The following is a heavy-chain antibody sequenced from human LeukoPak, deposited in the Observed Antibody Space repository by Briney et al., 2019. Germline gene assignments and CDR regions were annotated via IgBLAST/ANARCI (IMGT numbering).Heavy chain of an antibody. CDR1: GGSIGTSAYY. D-gene: IGHD3-16*02. J-gene: IGHJ5*01. CDR3: ARGRYSYGWNDS. Sequence: PSEPLSLTCTVSGGSIGTSAYYWNWIRQHPGKGLEWIGFNSDSGSTLYNPSLKSRVTISSDKYKTQFSMKLTSVTAADMAVYYCARGRYSYGWNDSWGQGTLVTVSS. V-gene: IGHV4-31*03. CDR2: NSDSGST.